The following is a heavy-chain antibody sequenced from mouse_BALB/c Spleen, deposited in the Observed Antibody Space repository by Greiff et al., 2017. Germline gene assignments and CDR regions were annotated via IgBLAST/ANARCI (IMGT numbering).Heavy chain of an antibody. CDR1: GYAFSSYW. D-gene: IGHD1-1*01. V-gene: IGHV1-80*01. CDR2: IYPGDGDT. J-gene: IGHJ2*01. Sequence: QVQLQQSGAELVRPGSSVKISCKASGYAFSSYWMNWVKQRPGQGLEWIGQIYPGDGDTNYNGKFKGKATLTADKSSSTAYMQLSSLTSEDSAVYFCAIVYYYGSTFDYWGQGTTLTVSS. CDR3: AIVYYYGSTFDY.